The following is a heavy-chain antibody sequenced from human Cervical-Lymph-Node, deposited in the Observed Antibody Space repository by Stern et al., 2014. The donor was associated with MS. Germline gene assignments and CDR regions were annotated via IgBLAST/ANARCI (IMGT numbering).Heavy chain of an antibody. CDR2: IIPFLGIV. D-gene: IGHD4-23*01. Sequence: QVQLVQSGGEVKKPGSSVKVSCNGSGGTFGNYAISWVRQAPGQGLEWMGRIIPFLGIVNNAQRFQGRVTITADKSTNTASMELSSLRTEDTAVYYCARDHHGANSLNYSDYGMDVWGQGTTVTVSS. CDR1: GGTFGNYA. V-gene: IGHV1-69*04. CDR3: ARDHHGANSLNYSDYGMDV. J-gene: IGHJ6*02.